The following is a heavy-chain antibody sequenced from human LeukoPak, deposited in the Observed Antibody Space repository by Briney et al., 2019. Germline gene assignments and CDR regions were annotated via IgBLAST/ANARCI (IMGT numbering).Heavy chain of an antibody. J-gene: IGHJ4*02. Sequence: SETLSLTCTVSGGSISGYFWSWIRQPPGKGLEYIGYVHYSGTTNYNPSLKSRVTISLDTSKSQFSLKLSSVTAADTAVYYCARASGWYRHDYWGQGTLVTVSS. CDR2: VHYSGTT. CDR3: ARASGWYRHDY. CDR1: GGSISGYF. V-gene: IGHV4-59*01. D-gene: IGHD6-19*01.